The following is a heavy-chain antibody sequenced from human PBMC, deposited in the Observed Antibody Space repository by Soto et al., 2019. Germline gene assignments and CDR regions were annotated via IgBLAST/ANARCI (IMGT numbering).Heavy chain of an antibody. V-gene: IGHV3-23*01. CDR3: AKAFWSGYYLFDY. CDR1: GFTFSSYA. Sequence: QAGGSLRLSCAASGFTFSSYAMSWVRQAPGKGLEWVSAISGSGGSTYYADSVKGRFTISRDNSKNTLYLQMNSLRAEDTAVYYCAKAFWSGYYLFDYWGQGNLVTVSS. J-gene: IGHJ4*02. CDR2: ISGSGGST. D-gene: IGHD3-3*01.